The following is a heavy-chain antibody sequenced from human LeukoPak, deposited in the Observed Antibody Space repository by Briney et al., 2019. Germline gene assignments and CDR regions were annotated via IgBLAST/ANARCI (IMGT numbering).Heavy chain of an antibody. CDR3: AAKLDAEITGTTSFDY. D-gene: IGHD1-7*01. J-gene: IGHJ4*02. CDR1: GFTFTSSA. V-gene: IGHV1-58*02. Sequence: SVKVSCKASGFTFTSSAMQWVRQARGQRLEWIGWIVVGSGNTNYAQKFQERVTITRDMSTSTAYMELSNLRSEDTAVYYCAAKLDAEITGTTSFDYWGQGTLVTVSS. CDR2: IVVGSGNT.